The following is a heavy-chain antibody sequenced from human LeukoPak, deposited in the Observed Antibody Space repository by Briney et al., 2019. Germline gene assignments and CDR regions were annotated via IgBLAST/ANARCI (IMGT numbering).Heavy chain of an antibody. Sequence: PGASLQISCKGSGSSFTSYWISWVRQLPGKGLEWMGRIDPSDSYTNYSPSFQGHVTISADKSISTAYLQWSSLKASDTAMYYCARRSTVTNAFDIWGQGTMVTVSS. J-gene: IGHJ3*02. D-gene: IGHD4-17*01. CDR1: GSSFTSYW. V-gene: IGHV5-10-1*01. CDR3: ARRSTVTNAFDI. CDR2: IDPSDSYT.